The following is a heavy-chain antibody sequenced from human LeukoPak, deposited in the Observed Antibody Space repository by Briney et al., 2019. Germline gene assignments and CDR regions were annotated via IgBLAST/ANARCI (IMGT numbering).Heavy chain of an antibody. J-gene: IGHJ4*02. CDR2: IYYSGST. Sequence: PSETLSLTCTVSGGSISSYYWSWIRQPPGKGLEWIGYIYYSGSTNYNPSLKSRVTISVDTSKNQFSLKLSSVTAADTAVYYCARHPRGYGDPYYFDYWGQGTLVTVSS. CDR1: GGSISSYY. CDR3: ARHPRGYGDPYYFDY. D-gene: IGHD4-17*01. V-gene: IGHV4-59*08.